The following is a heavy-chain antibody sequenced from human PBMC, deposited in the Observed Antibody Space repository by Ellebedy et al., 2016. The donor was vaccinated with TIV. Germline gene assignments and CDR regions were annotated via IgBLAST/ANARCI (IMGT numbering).Heavy chain of an antibody. CDR2: ISRSGDST. V-gene: IGHV3-23*01. CDR1: GFTFSSYV. Sequence: GGSLRLXCTAAGFTFSSYVMSWVRQAPGKGLKWASGISRSGDSTYYADSVKGRFTISRDNPKNTLYLQMNSLRAEDTAVYYCAKDRDDDGDYVFDSWGQGILVTVSS. D-gene: IGHD4-17*01. J-gene: IGHJ4*02. CDR3: AKDRDDDGDYVFDS.